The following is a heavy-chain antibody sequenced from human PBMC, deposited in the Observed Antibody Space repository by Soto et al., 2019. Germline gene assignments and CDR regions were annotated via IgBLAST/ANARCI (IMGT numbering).Heavy chain of an antibody. CDR2: ISSSSSTI. D-gene: IGHD6-19*01. CDR3: SIVREQWRNFDF. CDR1: GFTFSSYS. V-gene: IGHV3-48*01. J-gene: IGHJ4*02. Sequence: GGSLRLSCAASGFTFSSYSMNWVRQAPGKGLEWVSYISSSSSTIYYADSVKGRFTISRDNAKNSLYLQMNSLRAEDTAVYYFSIVREQWRNFDFRGPGTPVTVFS.